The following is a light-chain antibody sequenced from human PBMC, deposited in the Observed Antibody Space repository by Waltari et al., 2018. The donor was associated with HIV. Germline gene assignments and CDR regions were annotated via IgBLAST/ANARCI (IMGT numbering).Light chain of an antibody. CDR2: KDT. CDR1: ALTKQH. CDR3: QSADTSGKYVV. Sequence: SYELTQSSSVSVSPGQTATITCSGDALTKQHAYWHHKRPGQAPLLFIFKDTERPSGVPERFSGSSSGTTVTLKISGVEAEDEGDYYCQSADTSGKYVVFGGGTKVTVL. J-gene: IGLJ2*01. V-gene: IGLV3-25*03.